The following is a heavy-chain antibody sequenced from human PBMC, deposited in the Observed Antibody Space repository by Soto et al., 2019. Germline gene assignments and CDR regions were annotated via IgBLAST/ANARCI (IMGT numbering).Heavy chain of an antibody. CDR1: GYSISSGYY. V-gene: IGHV4-38-2*01. Sequence: TLSLTCAVSGYSISSGYYWGWIRQPPGKGLEWIGSIYHSGSTYYNPSLKSRVTISVDTSKNQFSLKLSSVTAADTAVYYCAGGKWSNSSSWYYYYYYGMDVWGQGTTVTVSS. CDR2: IYHSGST. D-gene: IGHD6-13*01. CDR3: AGGKWSNSSSWYYYYYYGMDV. J-gene: IGHJ6*02.